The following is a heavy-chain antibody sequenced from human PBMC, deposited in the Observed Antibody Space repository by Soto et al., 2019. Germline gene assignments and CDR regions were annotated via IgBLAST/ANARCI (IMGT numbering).Heavy chain of an antibody. CDR2: ISDSGST. V-gene: IGHV4-59*08. J-gene: IGHJ4*02. D-gene: IGHD6-13*01. CDR3: ARQGIATAGTSLDY. CDR1: GGSIRSSY. Sequence: ASETLSLTSTVPGGSIRSSYWSWIRQPPGKGLEWIGYISDSGSTNYNPSLKSRVTISVDTSKNQFSLKLSSVTAADTAVYYCARQGIATAGTSLDYWGQGTLVTVSS.